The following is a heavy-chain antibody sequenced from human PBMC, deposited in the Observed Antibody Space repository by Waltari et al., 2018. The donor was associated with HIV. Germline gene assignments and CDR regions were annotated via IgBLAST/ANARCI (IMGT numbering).Heavy chain of an antibody. CDR2: IYYSGST. CDR3: ARQTAMVTSYFDY. CDR1: GGSISSYY. J-gene: IGHJ4*02. Sequence: QVHLQESGPGLVKPSATLSLTCTVSGGSISSYYWSWIRQPPGKGLEWIGYIYYSGSTTYNPSLKSRVTISVDTSKNQFSLKLSSVTAADTAVYYCARQTAMVTSYFDYWGQGTLVTVSS. V-gene: IGHV4-59*01. D-gene: IGHD5-18*01.